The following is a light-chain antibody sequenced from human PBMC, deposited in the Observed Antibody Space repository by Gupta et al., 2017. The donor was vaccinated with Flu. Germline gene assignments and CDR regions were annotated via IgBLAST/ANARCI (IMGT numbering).Light chain of an antibody. Sequence: SPATLSVSPGERVILSFRASESVSGNLAWYQRKPGQPPRLLIYGASNRAAGVPARFSGSGSGTDFTLTISSLQSEDSAIYDCQHYRHWPLFGQGTRLEVK. CDR1: ESVSGN. J-gene: IGKJ2*01. CDR2: GAS. CDR3: QHYRHWPL. V-gene: IGKV3-15*01.